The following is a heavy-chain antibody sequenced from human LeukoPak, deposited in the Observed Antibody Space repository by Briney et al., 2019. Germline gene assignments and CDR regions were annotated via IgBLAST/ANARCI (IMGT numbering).Heavy chain of an antibody. J-gene: IGHJ5*02. V-gene: IGHV3-21*01. D-gene: IGHD6-13*01. CDR1: GFTFSSYS. CDR2: ISSSSSYI. CDR3: ARDGGTSSSSCWFDP. Sequence: KSGGSLRLSCAASGFTFSSYSMNWVRQAPGKGLEWVSSISSSSSYIYYADSVKGRFTISRDNAKNSLYLQMNSLRAEDTAVYYCARDGGTSSSSCWFDPWGQGTLVTVSS.